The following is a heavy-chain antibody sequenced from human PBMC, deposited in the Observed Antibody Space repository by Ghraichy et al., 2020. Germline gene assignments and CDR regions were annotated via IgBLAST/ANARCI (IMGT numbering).Heavy chain of an antibody. D-gene: IGHD4-11*01. CDR2: IKIDETEK. V-gene: IGHV3-7*03. Sequence: GGSLRLSCAASGFTFNTYWMNWVRQAPGKGLEWVANIKIDETEKYYVGSVKGRFTISRDNAKNSLYLQMNSLRAEDTALYYCGRGGPNNSNYAVDLWGQGTMVIVSS. J-gene: IGHJ3*01. CDR3: GRGGPNNSNYAVDL. CDR1: GFTFNTYW.